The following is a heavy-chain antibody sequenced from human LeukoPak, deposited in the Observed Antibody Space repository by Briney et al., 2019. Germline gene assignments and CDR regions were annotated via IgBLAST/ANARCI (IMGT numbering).Heavy chain of an antibody. CDR2: ISGSGDST. D-gene: IGHD6-19*01. CDR3: AKEPRYSSSNYYYYYVDV. Sequence: GGSLRLSCAASGFTFGSYAMTWVRQAPGKGLEWVSGISGSGDSTYYADSVKGRFTISRDNSKKTLYLQMNSLRAEDTAVYYCAKEPRYSSSNYYYYYVDVWGKGTTVTVSS. J-gene: IGHJ6*03. CDR1: GFTFGSYA. V-gene: IGHV3-23*01.